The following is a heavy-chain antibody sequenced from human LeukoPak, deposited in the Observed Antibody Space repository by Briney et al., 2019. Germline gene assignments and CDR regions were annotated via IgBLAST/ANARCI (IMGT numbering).Heavy chain of an antibody. Sequence: GASVKVSYKASGYTFTGYYMHWVRQAPGQGLEWMGWINPNSGGTNYAQKFQGRVTMTRDTSISTAYMELSRLRSDDTAVYYCARMSILGRRTWFDPWGQGTLVTVSS. CDR1: GYTFTGYY. V-gene: IGHV1-2*02. J-gene: IGHJ5*02. D-gene: IGHD3-16*01. CDR2: INPNSGGT. CDR3: ARMSILGRRTWFDP.